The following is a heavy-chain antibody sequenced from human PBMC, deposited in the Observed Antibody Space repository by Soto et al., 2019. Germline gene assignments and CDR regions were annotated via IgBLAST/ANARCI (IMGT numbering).Heavy chain of an antibody. Sequence: QVQLVQSGAGVKKPGSSVKVSCKASGGTFSSYAISWVRQAPGPGLEWMGGIIPIFGTANYAQKYQSRVTMTADESTSRAYMELSGLSSEYRAVSYCARPARASEVGATTYHVGYFDLWGRGYLVTVSS. J-gene: IGHJ2*01. CDR1: GGTFSSYA. D-gene: IGHD1-26*01. CDR2: IIPIFGTA. CDR3: ARPARASEVGATTYHVGYFDL. V-gene: IGHV1-69*01.